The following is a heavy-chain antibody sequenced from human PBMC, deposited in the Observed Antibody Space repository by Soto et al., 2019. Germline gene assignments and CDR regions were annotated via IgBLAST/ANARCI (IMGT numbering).Heavy chain of an antibody. CDR1: GFTFSSYA. CDR2: ISGSGGST. V-gene: IGHV3-23*01. Sequence: GGSLRLSCAASGFTFSSYAMSWVRQAPGEGLEWVSAISGSGGSTYYADSVKGRFTISRDNSKNTLYLQMNSLRAEDTAVYYCAKGPGGDIVVVPAAREIDYWGQGTLVTVSS. J-gene: IGHJ4*02. D-gene: IGHD2-2*01. CDR3: AKGPGGDIVVVPAAREIDY.